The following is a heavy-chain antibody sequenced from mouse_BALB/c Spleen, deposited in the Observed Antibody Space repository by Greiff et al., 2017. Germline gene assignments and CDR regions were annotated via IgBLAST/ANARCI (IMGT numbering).Heavy chain of an antibody. V-gene: IGHV10-1*02. D-gene: IGHD4-1*01. CDR2: IRSKSNNYAT. CDR3: VRETGTRFDD. J-gene: IGHJ2*01. Sequence: EVQRVESGGGLVLPKGSLKLSCAASGFTFNTYAMNWVRQAPGKGLEWVARIRSKSNNYATYYADSVKDRFTISRDDSQSMLYLQMNNLKTEDTAMYYCVRETGTRFDDWGQGTTLTVSS. CDR1: GFTFNTYA.